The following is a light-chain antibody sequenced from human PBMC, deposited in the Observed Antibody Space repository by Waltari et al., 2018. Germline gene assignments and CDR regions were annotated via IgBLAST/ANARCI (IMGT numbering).Light chain of an antibody. Sequence: QSALTQPASVSGSPGQSITISCTGTSSDVGGYDFVSWYQQYPGKAPKLVIYDVYYPSSGVSHRFSASKSGNTASLTISGLQTEDEADYYCSSYTSISTSVVFGGGTKLTVL. CDR2: DVY. CDR1: SSDVGGYDF. CDR3: SSYTSISTSVV. J-gene: IGLJ2*01. V-gene: IGLV2-14*03.